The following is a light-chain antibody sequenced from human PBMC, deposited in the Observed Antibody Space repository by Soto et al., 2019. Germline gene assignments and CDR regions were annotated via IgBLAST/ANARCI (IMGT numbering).Light chain of an antibody. Sequence: IQMRQSPSTLSASVGDSVTITCRASQIVTGSLAWFQHKPGKAPKLLIYDDSSLERGVPSRFSGTGSETTFTLTSSRLQPEGVATYYCQHYNTYSWTFGQGTTVETK. V-gene: IGKV1-5*01. J-gene: IGKJ1*01. CDR1: QIVTGS. CDR3: QHYNTYSWT. CDR2: DDS.